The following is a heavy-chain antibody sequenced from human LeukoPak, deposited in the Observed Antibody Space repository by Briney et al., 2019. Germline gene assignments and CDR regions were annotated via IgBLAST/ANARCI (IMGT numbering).Heavy chain of an antibody. J-gene: IGHJ4*02. CDR2: ISWNGGST. V-gene: IGHV3-20*01. D-gene: IGHD3-10*01. Sequence: GGTLRLSCAASGFTFDDYTMHWVRQAPGKGLEWVSLISWNGGSTGYADSVKGRFTISRDNAKNSLYLQMNSLRAEDTALYHCARVYYGSGSYLFDYWGQGTLVTVSS. CDR1: GFTFDDYT. CDR3: ARVYYGSGSYLFDY.